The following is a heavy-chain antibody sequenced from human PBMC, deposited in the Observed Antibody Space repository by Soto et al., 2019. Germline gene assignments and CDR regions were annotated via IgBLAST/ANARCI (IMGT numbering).Heavy chain of an antibody. J-gene: IGHJ4*02. CDR1: GFTFSNVW. Sequence: EVQLVESGGGLVKPGGSLRLSCAASGFTFSNVWMSWVRQAPGKGLEWVGSIKSKSDGGTTGYAAPVEGRFTISREEGKNTLYPQMNSPNAEETTVYYCTTDHDCSSTSCTYFDAWGQRTLVTVAS. CDR3: TTDHDCSSTSCTYFDA. V-gene: IGHV3-15*01. CDR2: IKSKSDGGTT. D-gene: IGHD2-2*01.